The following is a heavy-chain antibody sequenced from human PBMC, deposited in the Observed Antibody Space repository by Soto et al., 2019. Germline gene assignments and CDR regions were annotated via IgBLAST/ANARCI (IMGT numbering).Heavy chain of an antibody. J-gene: IGHJ6*02. CDR1: GGTFSSYA. Sequence: QVQLVQSGAEVKKPGSSVKVSCKASGGTFSSYAISWVRQAPGQGLEWMGGIIPIFGTANYAQKFQGRVTITADESTSTAYMELSSLRSDDTAVYYCARRIGYSSGWGDYYYGMDVWGQGTTVTVSS. CDR3: ARRIGYSSGWGDYYYGMDV. CDR2: IIPIFGTA. D-gene: IGHD6-19*01. V-gene: IGHV1-69*01.